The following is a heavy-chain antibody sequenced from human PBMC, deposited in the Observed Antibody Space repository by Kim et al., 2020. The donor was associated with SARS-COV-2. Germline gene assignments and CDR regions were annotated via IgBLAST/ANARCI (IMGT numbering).Heavy chain of an antibody. D-gene: IGHD6-13*01. V-gene: IGHV1-8*01. Sequence: ASVKVSCKASGYTFTSYDINWVRQATGQGLEWMGWMNPNSGNTGYAQKFQGRVTMTRNTSISTAYMELSSLRSEDTAVYYCARVLEEYSSSWYSGLFGPRENYDAFDIWGQGTMVTVSS. J-gene: IGHJ3*02. CDR1: GYTFTSYD. CDR2: MNPNSGNT. CDR3: ARVLEEYSSSWYSGLFGPRENYDAFDI.